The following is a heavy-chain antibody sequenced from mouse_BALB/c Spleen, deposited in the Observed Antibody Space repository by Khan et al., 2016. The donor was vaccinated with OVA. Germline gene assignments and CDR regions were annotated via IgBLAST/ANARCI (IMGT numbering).Heavy chain of an antibody. CDR3: ARGGYSVFAF. V-gene: IGHV1-81*01. J-gene: IGHJ3*01. Sequence: QVQLQQSGPELVKPGASLKVSCEASGYTFTDYVIGWVKQRTRQDLEWIGDIFPGSGTPYYNEKFKDEATLTADKSSNTAYMQLSSLTSEDSAVYFCARGGYSVFAFWGQGTLVTVSA. D-gene: IGHD2-14*01. CDR2: IFPGSGTP. CDR1: GYTFTDYV.